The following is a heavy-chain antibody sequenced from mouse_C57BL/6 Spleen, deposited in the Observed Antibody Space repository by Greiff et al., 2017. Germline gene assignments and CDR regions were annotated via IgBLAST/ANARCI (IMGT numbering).Heavy chain of an antibody. CDR1: GYTFTDYE. CDR3: TRITTVEEGYYFDY. V-gene: IGHV1-15*01. CDR2: IDPETGGT. Sequence: QVQLQQSGAELVRPGASVTLSCKASGYTFTDYEMHWVKQTPVHGLEWIGAIDPETGGTAYNQKFKGKAILTADKSSSTAYMELRSLTSEDSAVYYCTRITTVEEGYYFDYWGQGTTLTVSS. D-gene: IGHD1-1*01. J-gene: IGHJ2*01.